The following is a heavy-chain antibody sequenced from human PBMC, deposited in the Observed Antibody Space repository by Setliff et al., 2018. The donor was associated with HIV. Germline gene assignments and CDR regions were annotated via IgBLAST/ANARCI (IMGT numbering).Heavy chain of an antibody. CDR2: INPNNGGT. Sequence: ASVKVSCKASGYTFTGYYMHWVRQAPGQGLEWMGWINPNNGGTNYAQKFQGRVTMTRDTSISTAYMELSRLRSEDTAVYYCARGRGGWDGYGDYDSPRIYYYYYMDVWGKGTTVTVSS. CDR3: ARGRGGWDGYGDYDSPRIYYYYYMDV. D-gene: IGHD4-17*01. V-gene: IGHV1-2*02. J-gene: IGHJ6*03. CDR1: GYTFTGYY.